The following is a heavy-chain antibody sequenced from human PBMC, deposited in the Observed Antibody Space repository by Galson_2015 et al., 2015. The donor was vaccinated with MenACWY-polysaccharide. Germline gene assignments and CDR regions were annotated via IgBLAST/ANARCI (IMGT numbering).Heavy chain of an antibody. CDR3: AHRSRGYYFDY. J-gene: IGHJ4*02. Sequence: PALLKPSQCRTLTCTFSGFSLGTRGVGAGWIRQPPGQALERRALLYWDADKPYSPSLKSRLTITKDNSKNQVVLTMTTCDPVDTAAYYPAHRSRGYYFDYWGQGTLVAVSS. CDR2: LYWDADK. V-gene: IGHV2-5*02. D-gene: IGHD3-10*01. CDR1: GFSLGTRGVG.